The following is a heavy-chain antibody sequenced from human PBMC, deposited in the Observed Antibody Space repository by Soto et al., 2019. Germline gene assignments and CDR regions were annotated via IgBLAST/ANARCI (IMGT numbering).Heavy chain of an antibody. J-gene: IGHJ6*02. CDR1: GYTFTSYA. CDR2: INAGNGNT. Sequence: ASVKVSCKAPGYTFTSYAMHWVRQAPGQRLEWMGWINAGNGNTKYSQKFQGRVTITRDTSASTAYMELSSLRSEDTAVYYCARHQGYRSRWYASGMDVWGQGTTVNVS. D-gene: IGHD6-19*01. V-gene: IGHV1-3*01. CDR3: ARHQGYRSRWYASGMDV.